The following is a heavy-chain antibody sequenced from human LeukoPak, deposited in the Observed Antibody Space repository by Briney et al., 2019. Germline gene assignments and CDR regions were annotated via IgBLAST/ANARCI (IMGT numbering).Heavy chain of an antibody. J-gene: IGHJ4*02. CDR1: GGTFSSYA. D-gene: IGHD5-24*01. CDR3: ARGGVPDRDGYNFLDY. CDR2: IIPIFGTA. V-gene: IGHV1-69*01. Sequence: SVKVSCKASGGTFSSYAISCVRQAPGQGLEWMGGIIPIFGTANYAQKFQGRVTITADESTSTAYMELSSLRSEDTAVSYCARGGVPDRDGYNFLDYWGQGTLVTVSS.